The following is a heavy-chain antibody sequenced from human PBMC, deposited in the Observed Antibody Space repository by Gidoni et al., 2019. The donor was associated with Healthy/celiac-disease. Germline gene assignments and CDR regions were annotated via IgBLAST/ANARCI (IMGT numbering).Heavy chain of an antibody. Sequence: EVQLVESGGGLVQPGGSLRLSCAASGFTFSSYSVNWVRQAPGKGLEWVSYISSSSSTIYYADSVKGRFTISRDNAKNSLYLQMNSLRDEDTAVYYCARDSPRKYYDIGMDVWGQGTTVTVSS. V-gene: IGHV3-48*02. CDR1: GFTFSSYS. CDR3: ARDSPRKYYDIGMDV. CDR2: ISSSSSTI. J-gene: IGHJ6*02. D-gene: IGHD3-22*01.